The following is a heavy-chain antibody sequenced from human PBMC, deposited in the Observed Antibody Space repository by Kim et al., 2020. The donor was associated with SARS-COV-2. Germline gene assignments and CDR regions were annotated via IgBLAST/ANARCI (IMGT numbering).Heavy chain of an antibody. CDR2: IYSGGST. D-gene: IGHD3-10*01. Sequence: GGSLRLSCAASGFTVSSNYMSWVRQAPGKGLEWVSVIYSGGSTFYADSMKGRFTISRDNSKNTLYLQMNSLRAEDTAVYYCARPMVRGGMGDYWGQGTLVTVSS. CDR1: GFTVSSNY. CDR3: ARPMVRGGMGDY. V-gene: IGHV3-66*04. J-gene: IGHJ4*02.